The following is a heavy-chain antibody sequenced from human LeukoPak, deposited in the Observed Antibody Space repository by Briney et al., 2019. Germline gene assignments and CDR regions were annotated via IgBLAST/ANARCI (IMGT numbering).Heavy chain of an antibody. Sequence: SETLSLTCTVSGGSISSSSYYWGWIRQPPGKGLEWIGSIYYSGSTYYNPSLKSRVTISVDTSKNQFSLKLSSVTAADTAVYYCARQSSGWLRPPFFDYWGQGTLVTVSS. V-gene: IGHV4-39*01. J-gene: IGHJ4*02. CDR2: IYYSGST. D-gene: IGHD5-12*01. CDR3: ARQSSGWLRPPFFDY. CDR1: GGSISSSSYY.